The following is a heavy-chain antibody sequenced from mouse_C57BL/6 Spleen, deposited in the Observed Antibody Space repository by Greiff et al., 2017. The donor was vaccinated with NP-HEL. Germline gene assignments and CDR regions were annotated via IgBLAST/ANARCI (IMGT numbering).Heavy chain of an antibody. CDR2: ISSGSSTI. CDR1: GFTFSDYG. Sequence: DVMLVESGGGLVKPGGSLKLSCAASGFTFSDYGMHWVRQAPEKGLEWVAYISSGSSTIYYADTVKGRFTISRDNAKNTLFLQMTSLRSEDTAMYYCASPPYYGSSLFAYWGQGTLVTVSA. J-gene: IGHJ3*01. D-gene: IGHD1-1*01. CDR3: ASPPYYGSSLFAY. V-gene: IGHV5-17*01.